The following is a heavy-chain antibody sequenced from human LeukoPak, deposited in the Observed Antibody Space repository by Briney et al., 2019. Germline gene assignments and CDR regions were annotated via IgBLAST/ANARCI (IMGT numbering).Heavy chain of an antibody. V-gene: IGHV3-30*02. J-gene: IGHJ4*02. CDR2: IRYDGSNK. CDR1: GFTFSSYG. CDR3: ARDWGYSSSSVDY. Sequence: GGSLRLSCAASGFTFSSYGMHWVRQAPGKGLEWVAFIRYDGSNKYYADSVKGRFTISRDNAKNSLYLQMNSLRAEDTALYYCARDWGYSSSSVDYWGQGTLVTVSS. D-gene: IGHD6-13*01.